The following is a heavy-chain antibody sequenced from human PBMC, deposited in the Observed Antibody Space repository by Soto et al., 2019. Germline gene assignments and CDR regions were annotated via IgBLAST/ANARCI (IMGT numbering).Heavy chain of an antibody. CDR1: GYTFTSYY. CDR3: ARDRIGYYDSSGYPDDAFDI. V-gene: IGHV1-46*01. CDR2: INPSGGST. Sequence: QVQLVQSGAEVKKPGASVKVSCKASGYTFTSYYMHWVRQAPGQGLEWMGIINPSGGSTSYAQKCQGTVTMTRDPSTSSVYMELSSLRSEDTAVYYCARDRIGYYDSSGYPDDAFDIWGQGTMVTVSS. J-gene: IGHJ3*02. D-gene: IGHD3-22*01.